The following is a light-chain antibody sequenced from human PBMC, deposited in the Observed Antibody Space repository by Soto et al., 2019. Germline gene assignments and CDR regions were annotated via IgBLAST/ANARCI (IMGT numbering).Light chain of an antibody. Sequence: QAVVTQSSSASASLGSSVKLTCTRSSGHSSYIITWHQQQPGKAPRYLMKLEGSGSYNKGSGVPDRFSGSSSGADRYLTLSSLQSEDEADYYCETWDSNTHVFGGGTKLTVL. J-gene: IGLJ2*01. CDR1: SGHSSYI. CDR3: ETWDSNTHV. V-gene: IGLV4-60*03. CDR2: LEGSGSY.